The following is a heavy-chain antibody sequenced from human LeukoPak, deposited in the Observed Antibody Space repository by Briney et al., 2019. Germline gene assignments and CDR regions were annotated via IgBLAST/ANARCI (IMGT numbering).Heavy chain of an antibody. CDR1: GFTFSNAW. D-gene: IGHD2-8*01. CDR2: IKSKTDGGTT. CDR3: TTYPMVYAINY. J-gene: IGHJ4*02. V-gene: IGHV3-15*01. Sequence: GGSLRLSCGASGFTFSNAWMSWDRQAPGKGLEWVGRIKSKTDGGTTDYAAPMKGRSTISRDDSKNTVFLQMNSLKTEDTAVYFCTTYPMVYAINYWGQGTLVTVSS.